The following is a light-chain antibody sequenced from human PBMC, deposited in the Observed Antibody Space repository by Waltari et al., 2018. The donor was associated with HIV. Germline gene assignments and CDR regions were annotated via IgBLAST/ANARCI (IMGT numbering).Light chain of an antibody. J-gene: IGLJ2*01. Sequence: QAVVTQEPSLTVSPGGTVTLTCGSSTGAVTSGQHPYWFQPKSGQAPRTLIYDTSNKHSWTPARFSGSLLGGKAALTLSGAQPEDEAEYFCLLSYAGARPVVFGGGTKLTVL. CDR2: DTS. V-gene: IGLV7-46*01. CDR1: TGAVTSGQH. CDR3: LLSYAGARPVV.